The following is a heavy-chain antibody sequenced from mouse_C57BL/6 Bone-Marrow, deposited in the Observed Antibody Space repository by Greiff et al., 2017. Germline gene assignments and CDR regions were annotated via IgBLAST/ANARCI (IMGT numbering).Heavy chain of an antibody. CDR3: APLYYYGSRDAMDY. D-gene: IGHD1-1*01. J-gene: IGHJ4*01. Sequence: VQLQQSVAELVRPGASVKLSCTASGFNIKNTYMHWVKQRPEQGLEWIGRIDPANGNTKYAPKFQGKATITADTSSNTSYLQLSSLTSEDTAIXYCAPLYYYGSRDAMDYWGQGTSVTVSS. CDR1: GFNIKNTY. CDR2: IDPANGNT. V-gene: IGHV14-3*01.